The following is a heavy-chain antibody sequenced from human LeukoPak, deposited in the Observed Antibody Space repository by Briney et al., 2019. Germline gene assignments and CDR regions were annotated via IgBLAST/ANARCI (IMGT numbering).Heavy chain of an antibody. V-gene: IGHV4-39*07. CDR2: IYYSGST. D-gene: IGHD2-2*01. CDR1: GGSISSSSYY. J-gene: IGHJ4*02. Sequence: PSETLSLTCTVSGGSISSSSYYWGWIRQPPGKGLEWIGSIYYSGSTYYNPSLKSRVTMSVDTSKNQFSLKLSSVTAADTAVYYCVLGYCSSTSCLIDYWGQGTLVTVSS. CDR3: VLGYCSSTSCLIDY.